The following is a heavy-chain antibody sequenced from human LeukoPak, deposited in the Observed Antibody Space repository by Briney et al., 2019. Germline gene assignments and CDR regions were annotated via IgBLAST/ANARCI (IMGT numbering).Heavy chain of an antibody. CDR3: ARAMIRGGAFDI. CDR1: GYTFTSYD. CDR2: MNPNSGNT. V-gene: IGHV1-8*01. J-gene: IGHJ3*02. Sequence: ASVKVSCKASGYTFTSYDIDWVRQATGQGLEWMGWMNPNSGNTGYAQKFQGRVTMTRNTSISTAYMELSSLRSEDTAVYYCARAMIRGGAFDIWGQGTMVTVSS. D-gene: IGHD3-22*01.